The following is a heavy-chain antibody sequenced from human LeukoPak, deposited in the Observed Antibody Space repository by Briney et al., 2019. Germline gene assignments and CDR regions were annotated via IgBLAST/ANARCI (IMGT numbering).Heavy chain of an antibody. V-gene: IGHV3-73*01. J-gene: IGHJ1*01. CDR1: GFTFSGSA. D-gene: IGHD2-8*02. CDR3: TRPHPYCTGGVCFWH. Sequence: PGGSLKLSCAASGFTFSGSAIHWVRQAPGKGLEWVGRIRSEANSYATAYAASVRGRFTISRDDSKYTAYLHMNSLKTEDTAVYYCTRPHPYCTGGVCFWHWGRGTLVSVSS. CDR2: IRSEANSYAT.